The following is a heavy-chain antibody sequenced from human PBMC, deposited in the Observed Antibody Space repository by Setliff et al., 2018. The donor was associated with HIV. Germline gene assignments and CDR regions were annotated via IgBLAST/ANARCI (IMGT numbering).Heavy chain of an antibody. CDR1: NYTLINYG. CDR3: VRGHCNSDKCWYTWFDP. CDR2: IGSYSGYT. D-gene: IGHD2-2*01. V-gene: IGHV1-18*01. J-gene: IGHJ5*02. Sequence: ASVKVSCKASNYTLINYGVSWVQQAPGQGLEWMGWIGSYSGYTIYAQKSQDRLTMTTDTSTTTASMELRSLRSDDTAVYYCVRGHCNSDKCWYTWFDPWGQGTLVTVSS.